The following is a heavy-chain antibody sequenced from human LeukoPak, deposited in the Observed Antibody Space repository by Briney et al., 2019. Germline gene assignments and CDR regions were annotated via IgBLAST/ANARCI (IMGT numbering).Heavy chain of an antibody. Sequence: PGGSLRLSCVASGFTFDSYAMNWVRQAPGKGLEWVSAISDSGGSTKYADSVKGRFTISTDKSKNTLYLQMNSLRAEDTAVYYCAKLGSSWYAGYFDYWGQGTLVTVSS. V-gene: IGHV3-23*01. CDR2: ISDSGGST. CDR3: AKLGSSWYAGYFDY. D-gene: IGHD6-13*01. CDR1: GFTFDSYA. J-gene: IGHJ4*02.